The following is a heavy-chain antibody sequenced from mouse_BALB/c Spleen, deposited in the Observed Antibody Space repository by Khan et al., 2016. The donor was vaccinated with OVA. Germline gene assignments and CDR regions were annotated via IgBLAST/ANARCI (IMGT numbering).Heavy chain of an antibody. J-gene: IGHJ2*01. CDR2: ISYSGVT. D-gene: IGHD1-1*01. CDR3: AGGNYYGYYCDY. Sequence: EVQLQESGPGLVKPSQSLSLTCTVTGYSITSGYAWNWIRQFPGNKLEWMGYISYSGVTSYTPSLKSRISITRDTSKNQFFLQLNSVTTEDTATYYCAGGNYYGYYCDYWGQGTTLTVSS. CDR1: GYSITSGYA. V-gene: IGHV3-2*02.